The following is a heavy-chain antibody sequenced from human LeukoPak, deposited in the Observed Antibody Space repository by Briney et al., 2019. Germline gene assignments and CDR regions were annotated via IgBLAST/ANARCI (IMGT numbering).Heavy chain of an antibody. J-gene: IGHJ6*02. D-gene: IGHD1-26*01. CDR1: GFTVSSNY. Sequence: GGSLRLSCAASGFTVSSNYMSWVRQAPVKGLEWVSVIYSGGSTYYADSVKGRFTISRDNSKNTLYLQMNSLRAEDTAVYYCARDRHAWELEYYYYGMDVWGQGTTVTVSS. V-gene: IGHV3-66*01. CDR3: ARDRHAWELEYYYYGMDV. CDR2: IYSGGST.